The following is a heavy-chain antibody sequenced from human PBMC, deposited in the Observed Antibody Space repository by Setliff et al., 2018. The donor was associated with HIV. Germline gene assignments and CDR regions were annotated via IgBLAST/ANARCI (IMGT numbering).Heavy chain of an antibody. CDR1: GASISSSSHH. CDR2: IYYTGST. J-gene: IGHJ6*03. CDR3: ALGMVRGARYYYYYYMDV. V-gene: IGHV4-39*07. D-gene: IGHD3-10*01. Sequence: SETLSLTCTVSGASISSSSHHWAWIRQPPGKGLEYIGNIYYTGSTHHNPSLESRVATSADTSENQFSLKLRSVTAADTAVYYCALGMVRGARYYYYYYMDVWGKGTTVTVSS.